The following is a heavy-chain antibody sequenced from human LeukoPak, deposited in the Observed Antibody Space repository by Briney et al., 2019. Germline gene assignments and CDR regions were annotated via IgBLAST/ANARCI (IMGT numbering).Heavy chain of an antibody. D-gene: IGHD2-2*02. J-gene: IGHJ4*02. CDR3: ARGGCSSTSCYTGGFDY. CDR1: GGSFSGYY. Sequence: SETLSLTCAVYGGSFSGYYWSWIRQPPGKGLEWIGEINNSGSTNYNPSLKSRVTISVDTSKNQFSLKLSSVTAADTAVYYRARGGCSSTSCYTGGFDYWGQGTLVTVSS. CDR2: INNSGST. V-gene: IGHV4-34*01.